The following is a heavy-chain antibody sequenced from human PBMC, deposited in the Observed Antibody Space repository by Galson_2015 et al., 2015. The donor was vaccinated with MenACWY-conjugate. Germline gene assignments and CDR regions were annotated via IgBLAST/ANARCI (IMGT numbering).Heavy chain of an antibody. CDR2: IYPGDSDT. Sequence: QSGAEVKKPGESLKVSCTGSGYTFTSNWIGWVRQMPGKGLEWMGIIYPGDSDTRYTPSFQGHVTISADESINTAYLQWGSLEASDTAMYYCARQGFGSSSLDYWGQGTLVTVSS. D-gene: IGHD6-6*01. CDR3: ARQGFGSSSLDY. V-gene: IGHV5-51*01. J-gene: IGHJ4*02. CDR1: GYTFTSNW.